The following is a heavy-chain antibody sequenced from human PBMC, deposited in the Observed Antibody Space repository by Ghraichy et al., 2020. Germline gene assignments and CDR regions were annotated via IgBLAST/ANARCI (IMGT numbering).Heavy chain of an antibody. CDR3: LKRWTTNEGFDI. D-gene: IGHD1-1*01. J-gene: IGHJ3*02. CDR1: GFIFSNYI. Sequence: GGSLRLSCSASGFIFSNYIMHWVRQAPGKGLEYIAAISINGEITLYADSVKGRFTVFRDNSKNTLYLEMSSLRTEDTAMYYCLKRWTTNEGFDIWGQGTMVTVSS. V-gene: IGHV3-64D*06. CDR2: ISINGEIT.